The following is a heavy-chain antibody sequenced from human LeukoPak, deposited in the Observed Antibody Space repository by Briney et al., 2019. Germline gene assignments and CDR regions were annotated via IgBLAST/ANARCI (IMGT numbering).Heavy chain of an antibody. J-gene: IGHJ4*02. V-gene: IGHV1/OR15-1*01. CDR1: GYIFTDYY. D-gene: IGHD3-10*01. CDR2: INPNSGGT. Sequence: ASVKVSCKASGYIFTDYYMHWVRQAPGQELGWMGRINPNSGGTNYAQKFQGRVTMTRDTSISTAYTELSSLRSEDTATYYCARSSLWFGELPTQSFDYWGQGTLVTASS. CDR3: ARSSLWFGELPTQSFDY.